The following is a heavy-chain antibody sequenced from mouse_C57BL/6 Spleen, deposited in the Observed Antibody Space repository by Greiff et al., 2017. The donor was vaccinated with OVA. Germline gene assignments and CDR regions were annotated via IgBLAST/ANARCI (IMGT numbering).Heavy chain of an antibody. J-gene: IGHJ2*01. CDR1: GYSFTDYN. CDR3: ARYYYGSSYVPLDY. CDR2: INPNYGTT. D-gene: IGHD1-1*01. Sequence: EVKLMESGPELVKPGASVKISCKASGYSFTDYNMNWVKQSNGKSLEWIGVINPNYGTTSYNQKFKGKATLTVDQSSSTAYMQLNSLTSEDSAVYYCARYYYGSSYVPLDYWGQGTTLTVSS. V-gene: IGHV1-39*01.